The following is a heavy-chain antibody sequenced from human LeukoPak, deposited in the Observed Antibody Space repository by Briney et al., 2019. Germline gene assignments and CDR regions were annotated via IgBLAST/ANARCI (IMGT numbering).Heavy chain of an antibody. V-gene: IGHV3-74*01. Sequence: GGSLRLSCAASGFTVSSNYMSWVRQAPGKGLVWVSRINTDGSSTSYADSVKGRFTISRDNAKSTLYLQMNSLRAEDTAVYYCTRVGYCATTSCRTAFDIWGQGTVVTVSS. CDR2: INTDGSST. D-gene: IGHD2-2*01. CDR1: GFTVSSNY. J-gene: IGHJ3*02. CDR3: TRVGYCATTSCRTAFDI.